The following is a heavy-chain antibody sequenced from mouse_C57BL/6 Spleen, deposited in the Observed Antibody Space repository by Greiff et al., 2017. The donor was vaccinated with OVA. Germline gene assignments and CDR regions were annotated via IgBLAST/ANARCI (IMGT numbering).Heavy chain of an antibody. J-gene: IGHJ4*01. CDR3: TRASHYYGSSSYAMDY. CDR1: GFTFSSYA. CDR2: ISSGGDYI. D-gene: IGHD1-1*01. V-gene: IGHV5-9-1*02. Sequence: EVKLVESGEGLVKPGGSLKLSCAASGFTFSSYAMSWVRQTPEKRLEWVAYISSGGDYIYYADTVKGRFTISRDNARNTLYLQMSSLKSEDTAMYYCTRASHYYGSSSYAMDYWGQGTSVTVSS.